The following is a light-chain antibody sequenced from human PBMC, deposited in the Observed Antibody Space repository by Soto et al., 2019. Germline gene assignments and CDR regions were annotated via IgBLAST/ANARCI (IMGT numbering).Light chain of an antibody. V-gene: IGKV3-11*01. CDR2: DAS. J-gene: IGKJ1*01. Sequence: NVLTQSPTTLSLSPGERATLSFRASQSVDSTYLAWYQQKPGQAPRLLIYDASTRATGIPARFSGSGSGTDFTLTITSLEAEDFAVYYCQQRSNWPVTFGEGTKVDTK. CDR3: QQRSNWPVT. CDR1: QSVDSTY.